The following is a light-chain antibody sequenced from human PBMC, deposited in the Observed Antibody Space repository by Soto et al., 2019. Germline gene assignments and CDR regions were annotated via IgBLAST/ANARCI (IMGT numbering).Light chain of an antibody. Sequence: QSVLTQSPSASASLGASVKLTYTLSSGHSAYAIAWHQQRPEKGPRYLMKVNSDGSHTKGDGIPARFSGSSSGDQRYLTISGLQSEDEAVYYCQTWGTGIQVFGGGTKLTVL. CDR1: SGHSAYA. J-gene: IGLJ2*01. CDR2: VNSDGSH. CDR3: QTWGTGIQV. V-gene: IGLV4-69*01.